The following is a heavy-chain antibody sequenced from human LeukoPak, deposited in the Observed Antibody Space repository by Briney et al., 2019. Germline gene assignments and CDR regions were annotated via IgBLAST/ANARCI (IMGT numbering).Heavy chain of an antibody. Sequence: ASVKVSCKASEYTFTGYYMHWVRQTPGQGLEWMGWINPNSGGTNYAQKFQGRVTMTRDTSTSTAYMELSSLRSEDTAVYYCARAGWLQYYYFDYWGQGTLVTVSS. CDR3: ARAGWLQYYYFDY. J-gene: IGHJ4*02. CDR2: INPNSGGT. D-gene: IGHD5-24*01. V-gene: IGHV1-2*02. CDR1: EYTFTGYY.